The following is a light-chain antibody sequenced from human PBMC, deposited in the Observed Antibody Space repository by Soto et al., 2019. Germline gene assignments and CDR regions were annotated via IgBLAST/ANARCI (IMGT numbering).Light chain of an antibody. J-gene: IGLJ1*01. V-gene: IGLV2-14*01. CDR3: SSYTSSSTYV. CDR2: DVS. CDR1: SSDVGGYNY. Sequence: QSALTQPASVSGSPGQSITISCTGTSSDVGGYNYVSWYQQHPGKAPKPVIYDVSNRPSGVSNRFSGSTSGNTATLTISGLQAEYEADYYCSSYTSSSTYVFGTGTKVTVL.